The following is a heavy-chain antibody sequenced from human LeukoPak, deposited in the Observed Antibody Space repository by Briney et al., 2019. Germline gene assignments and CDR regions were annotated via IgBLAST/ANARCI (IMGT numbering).Heavy chain of an antibody. CDR2: ISSSSSYI. J-gene: IGHJ4*02. CDR3: AKTKSSGPAGDYFDY. CDR1: GFTFSSYS. V-gene: IGHV3-21*04. D-gene: IGHD3-22*01. Sequence: GGSLRLSCAASGFTFSSYSMNWVRQAPGKGLEWVSSISSSSSYIYYADSVKGRFTISRDNSKNTLYLQMNSLRPEDTAVYYCAKTKSSGPAGDYFDYWGQGTLVTVSS.